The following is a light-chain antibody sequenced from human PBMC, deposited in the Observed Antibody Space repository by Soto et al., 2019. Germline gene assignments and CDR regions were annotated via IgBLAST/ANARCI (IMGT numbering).Light chain of an antibody. V-gene: IGLV2-8*01. CDR1: SSDVGGYNY. Sequence: SALTQPPSASGSPGQSLTISCTGTSSDVGGYNYVSWYQQHPGKAPKLMIYEVTKRPSGVPDRFSGSKSGNTASLTVSGLQAEDEADYHCCSYAGHSTVTFAGGTQLTVL. CDR2: EVT. CDR3: CSYAGHSTVT. J-gene: IGLJ2*01.